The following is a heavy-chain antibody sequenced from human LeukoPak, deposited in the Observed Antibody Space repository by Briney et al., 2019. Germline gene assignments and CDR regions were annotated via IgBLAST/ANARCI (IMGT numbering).Heavy chain of an antibody. V-gene: IGHV3-7*01. CDR2: IKQDGSEK. CDR3: ARISYYYGSGSYSLGWFDP. Sequence: GGSLRLSCAASGFTFSNYAMSWARQAPGKGLEWVANIKQDGSEKYYVDSVKGRFTISRDNAKNSLYLQMNSLRAEDTAVYYCARISYYYGSGSYSLGWFDPWGQGTLVTVSS. CDR1: GFTFSNYA. D-gene: IGHD3-10*01. J-gene: IGHJ5*02.